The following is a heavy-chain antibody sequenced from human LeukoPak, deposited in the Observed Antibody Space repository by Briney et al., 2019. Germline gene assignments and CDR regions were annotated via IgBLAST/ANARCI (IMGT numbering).Heavy chain of an antibody. CDR3: ARAMRSGYDY. CDR2: ISSSSDAI. V-gene: IGHV3-48*02. CDR1: GFNFSNYG. D-gene: IGHD5-12*01. Sequence: GGSLRLSCAASGFNFSNYGMNCVGPAPGKWLGWVSYISSSSDAIYYADSVKGRFTISRDNAKNSLYLEMNSLRDEDTAVYYCARAMRSGYDYWGQGTLVTVSS. J-gene: IGHJ4*02.